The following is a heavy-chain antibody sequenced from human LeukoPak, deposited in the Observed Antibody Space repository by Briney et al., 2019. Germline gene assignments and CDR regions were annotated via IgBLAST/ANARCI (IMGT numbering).Heavy chain of an antibody. CDR3: ARGVPLGYCTYGVCYPPYYFDY. CDR2: VNPRSGNA. V-gene: IGHV1-8*01. Sequence: AASVKVSCKASGYTFTSYDINWVRQATGQGLEWMGWVNPRSGNASYLQKFQGRLTITRDTSIDTAYMELSSLSSEDTAVYYCARGVPLGYCTYGVCYPPYYFDYWGQGTLVTASS. J-gene: IGHJ4*02. D-gene: IGHD2-8*01. CDR1: GYTFTSYD.